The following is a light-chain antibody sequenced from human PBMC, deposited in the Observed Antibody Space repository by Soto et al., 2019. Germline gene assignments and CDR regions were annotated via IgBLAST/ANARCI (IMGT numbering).Light chain of an antibody. Sequence: EIVMPQSPATLSVSPGERATLSCRASQSVSSNLAWYQQKPGQAPRLLIYGASTRATGIPARFIGSGSGTEFTLTITSLQSEDFAVYDCQYYYNWLTFGGGTKVESK. J-gene: IGKJ4*01. CDR2: GAS. CDR1: QSVSSN. V-gene: IGKV3-15*01. CDR3: QYYYNWLT.